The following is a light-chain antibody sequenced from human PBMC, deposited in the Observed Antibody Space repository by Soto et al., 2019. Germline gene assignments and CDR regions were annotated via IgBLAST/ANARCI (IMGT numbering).Light chain of an antibody. CDR3: QQLNGYQLA. CDR1: QAMSTY. V-gene: IGKV1-9*01. CDR2: SAS. Sequence: EIQLTQSPSFLSAFVGDTVTITCRASQAMSTYLAWYQQKPGKVPKLLIRSASTLQSGVPPRFSGGGSGTESTLTISTLQPDDSGIYYCQQLNGYQLAFGGGTNVEIK. J-gene: IGKJ4*01.